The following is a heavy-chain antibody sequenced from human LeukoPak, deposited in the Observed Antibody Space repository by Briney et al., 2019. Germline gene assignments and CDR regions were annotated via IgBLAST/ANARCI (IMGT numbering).Heavy chain of an antibody. CDR1: GFTFRSYN. CDR3: ARGASRADY. V-gene: IGHV3-21*01. Sequence: GGSLRLSCAASGFTFRSYNMNWVRQAPGKRPEWVSSISSSSSYIYYADSVKGRFTISRHNAKNSLYLQMNSLRAEDTALYYCARGASRADYWGQGTLVTVSS. J-gene: IGHJ4*02. CDR2: ISSSSSYI.